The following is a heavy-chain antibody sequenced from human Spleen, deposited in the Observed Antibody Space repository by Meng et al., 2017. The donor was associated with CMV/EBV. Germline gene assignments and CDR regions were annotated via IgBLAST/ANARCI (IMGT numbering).Heavy chain of an antibody. V-gene: IGHV3-7*01. CDR3: ARVLGDYGGNSVFDY. J-gene: IGHJ4*02. CDR2: IKQDGSEK. D-gene: IGHD4-23*01. CDR1: GFTFSNYW. Sequence: GESLKISCAASGFTFSNYWMSWVRQAPGKGLEWVGNIKQDGSEKYYVDSLRGRFTISRDNSKNTLYLQVSSLRAEDTAVYYCARVLGDYGGNSVFDYWGQGTLVTVSS.